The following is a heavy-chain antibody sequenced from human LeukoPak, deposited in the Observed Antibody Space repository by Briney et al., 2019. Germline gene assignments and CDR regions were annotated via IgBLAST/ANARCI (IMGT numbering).Heavy chain of an antibody. Sequence: GGSLRLSCAASGFTFSSNWMHWVRQAPGKGLVWVSRINEDGSTTNYADSVRGRSTIFRDNAKNTLYLQMNSLRAEDTAVYYCVRDLGGRSGHWGRGTLVTVSS. CDR3: VRDLGGRSGH. J-gene: IGHJ4*02. V-gene: IGHV3-74*01. CDR2: INEDGSTT. D-gene: IGHD1-26*01. CDR1: GFTFSSNW.